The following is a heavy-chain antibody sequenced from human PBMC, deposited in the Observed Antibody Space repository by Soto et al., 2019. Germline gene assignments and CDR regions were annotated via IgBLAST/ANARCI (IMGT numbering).Heavy chain of an antibody. Sequence: GESLKISCKGSGYSFSSYWVSWVRQMPGKGLEWMGRIDPTESYINYSPSFQGHVSISVDKSISTVYLQWSSLKASDTAMYYWAGVRFAAAGVFFGQWGQGTLVTVSS. D-gene: IGHD6-13*01. V-gene: IGHV5-10-1*01. CDR3: AGVRFAAAGVFFGQ. CDR1: GYSFSSYW. CDR2: IDPTESYI. J-gene: IGHJ4*02.